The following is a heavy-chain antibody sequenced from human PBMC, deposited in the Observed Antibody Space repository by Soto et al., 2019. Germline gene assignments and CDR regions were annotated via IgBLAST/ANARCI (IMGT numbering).Heavy chain of an antibody. V-gene: IGHV3-30*18. D-gene: IGHD2-2*01. CDR3: AKAEVVPAAPPYDY. CDR1: GFTFSSYG. J-gene: IGHJ4*02. Sequence: QVQLVESGGGVVQPGRSLRLSCAASGFTFSSYGMHWVRQAPGKGLEWVAVISYAGSNKYYADSVKGRFTISRDNSKNTLYLQMNSLRAEDTAVYYCAKAEVVPAAPPYDYWGQGTLGTVAS. CDR2: ISYAGSNK.